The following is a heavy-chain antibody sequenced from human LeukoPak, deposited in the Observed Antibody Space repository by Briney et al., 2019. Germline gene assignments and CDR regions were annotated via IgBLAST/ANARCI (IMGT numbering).Heavy chain of an antibody. CDR1: GYTFTGYY. CDR2: INPNSGGT. J-gene: IGHJ6*03. V-gene: IGHV1-2*02. D-gene: IGHD1-7*01. Sequence: ASVKVSCKASGYTFTGYYMHWVRQAPGQGLEWMGGINPNSGGTNYAQKVQGRVPMTRDTSISTAYMELSRLRSDDTAVYYCARKNWHYGVHYYYYMDVWGKGTTVTVSS. CDR3: ARKNWHYGVHYYYYMDV.